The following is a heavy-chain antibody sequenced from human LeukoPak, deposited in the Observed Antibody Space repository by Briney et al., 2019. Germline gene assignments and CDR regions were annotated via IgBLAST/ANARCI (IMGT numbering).Heavy chain of an antibody. D-gene: IGHD3-16*01. CDR1: GFTFSDYY. CDR2: ISSSGSTI. J-gene: IGHJ4*02. Sequence: PGGSLRLSCAASGFTFSDYYMSWIRQAPGKGLEWVSYISSSGSTIYYADSVKGRFTISRDNAKNSLYLQMNSLRAEDTAVYYCAKRDPTVRKLDYWGQGTLVTVSS. V-gene: IGHV3-11*01. CDR3: AKRDPTVRKLDY.